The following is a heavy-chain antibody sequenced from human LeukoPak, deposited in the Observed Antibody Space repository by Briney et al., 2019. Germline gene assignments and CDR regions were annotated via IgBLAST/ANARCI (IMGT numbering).Heavy chain of an antibody. Sequence: SESLSLTWAVYGESFSGYYWSWMRQPPGKGLEWIGEINHSGSTNYNPSLKSRVTISVDTSKNQFSLKLSSVTAADTAVYYCARVSRTLAYCGGDRYSMAFDIWGQGTMVTVSS. CDR2: INHSGST. J-gene: IGHJ3*02. D-gene: IGHD2-21*02. V-gene: IGHV4-34*01. CDR3: ARVSRTLAYCGGDRYSMAFDI. CDR1: GESFSGYY.